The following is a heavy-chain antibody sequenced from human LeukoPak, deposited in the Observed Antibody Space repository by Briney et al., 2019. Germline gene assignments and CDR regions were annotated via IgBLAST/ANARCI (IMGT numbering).Heavy chain of an antibody. CDR3: ARGNAWWFPIDY. Sequence: PSETLSLTCTVSGYSISSGYYWGWIRQPPGKGLEWIGSIYHSGSTYYNPSLKSRVTISVDTSKNQFSLKLSSVTAADTAVYYCARGNAWWFPIDYWGQGTLVTVSS. CDR1: GYSISSGYY. V-gene: IGHV4-38-2*02. D-gene: IGHD2-8*02. J-gene: IGHJ4*02. CDR2: IYHSGST.